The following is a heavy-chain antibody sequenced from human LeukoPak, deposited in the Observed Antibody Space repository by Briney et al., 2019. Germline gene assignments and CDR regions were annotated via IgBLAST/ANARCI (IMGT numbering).Heavy chain of an antibody. Sequence: QTSETLSLTCAVYGGSFSGYYWSWIRQPPGKGVEWSGEITYSGSTNYNPSLKSRVTISVDTSKNQFSLKLSSVTAADTAVYYCARGSSPWYYDFWSGYLDYWGQGTLVTVSS. J-gene: IGHJ4*02. V-gene: IGHV4-34*01. CDR2: ITYSGST. CDR3: ARGSSPWYYDFWSGYLDY. D-gene: IGHD3-3*01. CDR1: GGSFSGYY.